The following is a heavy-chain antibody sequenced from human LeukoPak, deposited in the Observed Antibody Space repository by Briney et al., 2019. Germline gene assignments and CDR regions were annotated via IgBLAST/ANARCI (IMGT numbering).Heavy chain of an antibody. CDR1: GGSISSYY. Sequence: SETLSLTCTVSGGSISSYYWSWIRQPAGKGLEWIGRIYASGNTNYNPSLKSRVTISQDTSENQFALKLTSVTAADTAVYYCARGGNRLRWNGAFDFWGRGTLVTVSS. CDR3: ARGGNRLRWNGAFDF. J-gene: IGHJ4*02. V-gene: IGHV4-4*07. D-gene: IGHD4-23*01. CDR2: IYASGNT.